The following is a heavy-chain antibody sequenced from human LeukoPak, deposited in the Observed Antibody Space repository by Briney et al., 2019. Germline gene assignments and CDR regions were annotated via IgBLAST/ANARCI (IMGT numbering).Heavy chain of an antibody. CDR1: GFAFSSYE. J-gene: IGHJ3*02. Sequence: GGSLRLSCAASGFAFSSYEMNWVRQAPGKGLEWVSYISSSGTTIYHADSVKGRFTISRDNAKNSLYLQMNRLRAEGTAVYYCARDEIRSGAFDIWGRGTMVTVSS. V-gene: IGHV3-48*03. CDR3: ARDEIRSGAFDI. CDR2: ISSSGTTI. D-gene: IGHD3-10*01.